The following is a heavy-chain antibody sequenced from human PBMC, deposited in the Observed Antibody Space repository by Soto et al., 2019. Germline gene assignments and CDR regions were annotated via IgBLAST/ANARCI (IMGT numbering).Heavy chain of an antibody. J-gene: IGHJ6*02. D-gene: IGHD2-2*01. V-gene: IGHV4-38-2*01. CDR2: ISHSGDT. Sequence: SETLSLTCAVSGYVITNGYHWGWIRQPPGKELEWIGTISHSGDTYYNPSLKSRVTISIDTAKNHLSLILSSVTAADTATYYCTRIYCTNTSCFINGMDVWGQGTKVTVSS. CDR1: GYVITNGYH. CDR3: TRIYCTNTSCFINGMDV.